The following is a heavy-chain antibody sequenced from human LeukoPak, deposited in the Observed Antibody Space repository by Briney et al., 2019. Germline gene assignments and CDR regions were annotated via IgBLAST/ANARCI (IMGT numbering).Heavy chain of an antibody. CDR3: ARGASVVRGVIISFDY. J-gene: IGHJ4*02. CDR2: ISYDGSNK. V-gene: IGHV3-30*03. CDR1: GFTFSSYG. Sequence: GGSLRLSCAASGFTFSSYGMHWVRQAPGKGLEWVAVISYDGSNKYYADSVKGRFTISRDNSKNTLYLQMNSLRAEDTAVYYCARGASVVRGVIISFDYWGQGTLVTASS. D-gene: IGHD3-10*01.